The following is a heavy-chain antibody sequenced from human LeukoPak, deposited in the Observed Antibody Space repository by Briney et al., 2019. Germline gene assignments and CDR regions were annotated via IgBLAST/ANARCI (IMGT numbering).Heavy chain of an antibody. CDR2: ISYDGSNK. D-gene: IGHD1-26*01. CDR1: GFTFSSYG. J-gene: IGHJ4*02. V-gene: IGHV3-30*18. Sequence: GGSLRLSCAASGFTFSSYGMHWVRQAPGKGLEWVAVISYDGSNKYYADSVKGRSTISRDNSKNTLYLQMNSLRAEDTAVYYCAKEVGGSYLDYWGQGTLVTVSS. CDR3: AKEVGGSYLDY.